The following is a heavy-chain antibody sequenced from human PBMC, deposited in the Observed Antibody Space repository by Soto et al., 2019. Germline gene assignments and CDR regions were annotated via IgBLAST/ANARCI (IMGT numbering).Heavy chain of an antibody. D-gene: IGHD2-2*02. Sequence: GGYLRLSCATSGFNLNDYGMHWVRQALGKGLEWVAAIWYDGSRKDYVDSVKCRFTISRDSSKNTVDLQMKSLRAEDMAAHYFAKEYTPPDFDSWGQGNLVNVSS. CDR3: AKEYTPPDFDS. J-gene: IGHJ4*02. CDR1: GFNLNDYG. CDR2: IWYDGSRK. V-gene: IGHV3-33*06.